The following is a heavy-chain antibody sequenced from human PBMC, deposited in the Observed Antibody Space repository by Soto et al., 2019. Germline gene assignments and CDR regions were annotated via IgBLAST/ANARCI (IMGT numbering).Heavy chain of an antibody. Sequence: GGSLRLSCAASGFTFSTCAMNWVRQAPGKGLEGVSAISGGGGSTYYADSVKGRVTISRDNSKNTLYLQMNSLRAEDTAVYYCAKVSLGALTFTDYYYYGLDVWGQGTTVTVSS. D-gene: IGHD1-26*01. V-gene: IGHV3-23*01. CDR3: AKVSLGALTFTDYYYYGLDV. CDR1: GFTFSTCA. J-gene: IGHJ6*02. CDR2: ISGGGGST.